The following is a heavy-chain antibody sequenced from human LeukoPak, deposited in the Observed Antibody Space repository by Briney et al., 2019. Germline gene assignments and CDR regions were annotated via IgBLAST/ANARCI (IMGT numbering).Heavy chain of an antibody. CDR1: GFTFSSYS. J-gene: IGHJ6*02. CDR2: ISSSSSYI. V-gene: IGHV3-21*01. Sequence: GGSLRLSCAASGFTFSSYSMTWVRQAPGKGLEWVSSISSSSSYIYYADSVKGRFTISRDNAKNSLYLQMNSLRAEDTAVYYCARDEVPAAIRPRYYGMDVWGQGTTVTVSS. CDR3: ARDEVPAAIRPRYYGMDV. D-gene: IGHD2-2*01.